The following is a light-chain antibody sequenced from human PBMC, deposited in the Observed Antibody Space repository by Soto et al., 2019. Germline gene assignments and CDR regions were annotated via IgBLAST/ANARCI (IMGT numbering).Light chain of an antibody. J-gene: IGKJ3*01. CDR1: RFVNLN. Sequence: MMTPSPGTLSVSPGYGATPSCPASRFVNLNLAWYQQKPGQHPSLLLYGASTRATGIPGRFRGRGSGTDFTLTISSLQSEDSAVYDCQQYNSRPRGNFGPGTKVEI. CDR3: QQYNSRPRGN. V-gene: IGKV3-15*01. CDR2: GAS.